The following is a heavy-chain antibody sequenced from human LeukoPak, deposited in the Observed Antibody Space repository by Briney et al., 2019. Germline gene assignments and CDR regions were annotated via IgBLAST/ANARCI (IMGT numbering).Heavy chain of an antibody. CDR3: ATTGSGGDY. Sequence: GGSLRLSCAASGFTFSSYSMNWVRQAPGKGLEWVSYISSSSSTIYYADSVKGRFTISRDNAKNSLYPQMNSLRAEDTAVYYCATTGSGGDYWGQGTLVTVSS. V-gene: IGHV3-48*04. D-gene: IGHD3-16*01. CDR2: ISSSSSTI. J-gene: IGHJ4*02. CDR1: GFTFSSYS.